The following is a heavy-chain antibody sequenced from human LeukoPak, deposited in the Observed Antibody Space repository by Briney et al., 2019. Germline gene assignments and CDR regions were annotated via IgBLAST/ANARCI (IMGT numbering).Heavy chain of an antibody. CDR3: AKDLSYYGSGSYPNWFDP. D-gene: IGHD3-10*01. J-gene: IGHJ5*02. Sequence: GGSLRLSCAASGFAFSSYAMSWVRQAPGKGLEWVSAISGSGGSTYYADSVKGRFTISRDDSKNTLYLQMNSLRAEDTAVYYCAKDLSYYGSGSYPNWFDPWGQGTLVTVSS. CDR1: GFAFSSYA. V-gene: IGHV3-23*01. CDR2: ISGSGGST.